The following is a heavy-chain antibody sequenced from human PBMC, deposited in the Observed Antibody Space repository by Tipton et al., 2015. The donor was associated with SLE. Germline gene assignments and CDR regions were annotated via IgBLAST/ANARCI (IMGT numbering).Heavy chain of an antibody. D-gene: IGHD1-26*01. CDR1: GDSISSSSYY. CDR2: VYYTGNT. CDR3: ARLGWEWDYYGTDV. J-gene: IGHJ6*02. Sequence: TLSLTCIVSGDSISSSSYYWGWIRQPPGKGLEWVGTVYYTGNTFYNPSLKSRVTISVDTSENQFSLKLSSVTAADTAVYYCARLGWEWDYYGTDVWGQGTTVTVSS. V-gene: IGHV4-39*07.